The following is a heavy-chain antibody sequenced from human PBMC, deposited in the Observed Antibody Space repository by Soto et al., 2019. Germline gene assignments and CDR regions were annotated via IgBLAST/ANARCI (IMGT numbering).Heavy chain of an antibody. CDR1: GGSISSSSYF. Sequence: QLQLQESGPGLVKPSETLSLTCSVSGGSISSSSYFWGWIRQPPGKGLEWIGSIYYSGSTYYNPSPTSRVTVSVDTPKNQFALKLSSVTAADTAVYYCARHPSDFWFDPWGQGTLVTVSS. CDR2: IYYSGST. D-gene: IGHD2-21*02. J-gene: IGHJ5*02. CDR3: ARHPSDFWFDP. V-gene: IGHV4-39*01.